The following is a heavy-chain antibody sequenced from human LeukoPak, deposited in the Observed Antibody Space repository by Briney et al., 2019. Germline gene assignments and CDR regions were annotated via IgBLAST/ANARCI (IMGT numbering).Heavy chain of an antibody. CDR2: ISAYNGNT. Sequence: ASVKVSCKASGYTFTSYGISWVRQAPGQGLEWMGWISAYNGNTNYAQKLQGRVTMTTDTSTSTVYMELSSLRSQDTAVYYCAREVGIRGHFDYWGRGTPVTVSS. CDR1: GYTFTSYG. D-gene: IGHD1-26*01. V-gene: IGHV1-18*01. J-gene: IGHJ4*02. CDR3: AREVGIRGHFDY.